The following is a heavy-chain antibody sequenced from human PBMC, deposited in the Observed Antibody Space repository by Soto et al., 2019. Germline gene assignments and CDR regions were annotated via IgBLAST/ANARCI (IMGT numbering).Heavy chain of an antibody. V-gene: IGHV4-59*01. CDR2: IYYSGST. CDR3: ARHCSGGSCSRRDAFDI. CDR1: GGTIRSYD. Sequence: ASETQSLTCTVSGGTIRSYDWSWIRQPPGKGLEWIGYIYYSGSTNYNPSLKSRVTISVDTSKNQFSLKLSSVTAADTAVYYCARHCSGGSCSRRDAFDIWGQGTMVTVSS. J-gene: IGHJ3*02. D-gene: IGHD2-15*01.